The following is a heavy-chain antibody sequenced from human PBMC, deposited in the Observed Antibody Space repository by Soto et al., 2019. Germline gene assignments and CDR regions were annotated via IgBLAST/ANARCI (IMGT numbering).Heavy chain of an antibody. D-gene: IGHD6-19*01. CDR2: IYYSGST. Sequence: QVQLQESGPGLVKPSETLSLTCTVSGGSISSYYWSWIRQPPGKGLEWIGYIYYSGSTNYNPSLKSRVTISVDTSKNQFSLKLSSVTAADTAVYYCARAWQYSSVFFDYWGQGTLVTVSS. CDR3: ARAWQYSSVFFDY. J-gene: IGHJ4*02. V-gene: IGHV4-59*01. CDR1: GGSISSYY.